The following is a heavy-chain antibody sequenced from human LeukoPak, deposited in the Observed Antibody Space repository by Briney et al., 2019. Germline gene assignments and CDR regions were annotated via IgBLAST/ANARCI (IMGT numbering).Heavy chain of an antibody. CDR2: ISSSSSYI. D-gene: IGHD6-13*01. CDR3: ARDPYSSSWGSNWFDP. V-gene: IGHV3-21*01. CDR1: GFTFRSYW. Sequence: GGSLRLSCAASGFTFRSYWMTWVRQYPGKGLEWVSSISSSSSYIYYADSVKGRFTISRDNAKNSLYLQMNSLRAEDTAVYYCARDPYSSSWGSNWFDPWGQGTLVTVSS. J-gene: IGHJ5*02.